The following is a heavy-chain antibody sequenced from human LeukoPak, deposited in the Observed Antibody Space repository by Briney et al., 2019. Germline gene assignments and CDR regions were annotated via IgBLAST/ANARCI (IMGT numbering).Heavy chain of an antibody. J-gene: IGHJ5*02. CDR3: ARVQFQWFDP. CDR1: GFTFNSYG. V-gene: IGHV3-30*02. CDR2: IRFDGSYK. Sequence: GGSLRLSCAASGFTFNSYGMHWVRQAPGKGLEWVAFIRFDGSYKDYADSVKGRFTISRDKSKNTLYLQMNSLRPEDTAVYYCARVQFQWFDPWGQGTLVTVSS. D-gene: IGHD6-19*01.